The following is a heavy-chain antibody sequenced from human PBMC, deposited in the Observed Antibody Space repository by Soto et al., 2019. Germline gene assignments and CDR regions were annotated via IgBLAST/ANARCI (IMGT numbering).Heavy chain of an antibody. J-gene: IGHJ5*02. Sequence: SETLSLTCTVSGGSISSYYWSWIRQPPGKGLEWIGYIYYSGSTNYNPSLKSRVTISVDTSKNQFSLKLSSVTAADTAVYYCVRDLIIGYCSSTSCNEVFDPWGQGTLVTVSS. CDR1: GGSISSYY. V-gene: IGHV4-59*01. D-gene: IGHD2-2*01. CDR2: IYYSGST. CDR3: VRDLIIGYCSSTSCNEVFDP.